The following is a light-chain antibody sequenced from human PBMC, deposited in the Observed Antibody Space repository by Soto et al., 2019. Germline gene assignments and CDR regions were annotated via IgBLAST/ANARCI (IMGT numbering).Light chain of an antibody. CDR1: QSVSSSY. J-gene: IGKJ4*01. V-gene: IGKV3D-20*02. CDR3: QQRSNWTLT. CDR2: GAS. Sequence: ILLTQSPYRRSLAPGALATLSCRASQSVSSSYLAWYQQKPGQAPRLLIYGASTRATGIPARFSGSGSGTDFTLTISSLEPEDFAVYYCQQRSNWTLTFGGGNKV.